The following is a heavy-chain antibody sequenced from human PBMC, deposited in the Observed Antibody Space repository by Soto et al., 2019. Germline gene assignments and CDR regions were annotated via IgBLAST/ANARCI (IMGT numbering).Heavy chain of an antibody. Sequence: QITLKESGPTLVKPTQTLTLTCTFSGFSLTTDGVGVDWIRQPPGKALEWLGLIYWNDEERYRPSLQSRLTITKDTSRNQVVLTMTNMDPVDTATYSCAHRTTVTSGINWGKGTLVTVSS. CDR1: GFSLTTDGVG. V-gene: IGHV2-5*01. D-gene: IGHD4-4*01. CDR3: AHRTTVTSGIN. J-gene: IGHJ4*02. CDR2: IYWNDEE.